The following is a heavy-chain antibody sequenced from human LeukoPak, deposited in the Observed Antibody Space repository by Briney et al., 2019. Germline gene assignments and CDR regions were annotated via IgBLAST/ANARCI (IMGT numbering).Heavy chain of an antibody. V-gene: IGHV3-11*04. D-gene: IGHD3-3*01. CDR3: ARDYDRYYMDV. J-gene: IGHJ6*03. CDR2: ISSSGSTI. CDR1: GFTFSDYY. Sequence: GGSLRLSCAASGFTFSDYYMSWIRQAPGKGLEWVSYISSSGSTIYYADSVKGRFTISRDNAKNTLYLQMNSLRAEDTAVYYCARDYDRYYMDVWGKGTTVTVSS.